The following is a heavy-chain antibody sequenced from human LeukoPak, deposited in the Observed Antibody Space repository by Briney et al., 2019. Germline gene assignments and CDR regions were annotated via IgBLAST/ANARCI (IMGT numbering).Heavy chain of an antibody. CDR1: GFTFSSYA. Sequence: GGSLRLSCAASGFTFSSYAMSWVRQAPGKGLEWVSAISGSGGSTYYADSVKGRFTISRDNSKNTLYLQMNSLRAEDTAVYYWAKVRAKQWLVRPGYFDYWGQGTLVTVSS. V-gene: IGHV3-23*01. D-gene: IGHD6-19*01. CDR3: AKVRAKQWLVRPGYFDY. J-gene: IGHJ4*02. CDR2: ISGSGGST.